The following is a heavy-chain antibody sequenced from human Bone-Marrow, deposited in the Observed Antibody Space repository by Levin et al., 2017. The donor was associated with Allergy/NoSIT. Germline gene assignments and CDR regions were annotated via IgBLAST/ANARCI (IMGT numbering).Heavy chain of an antibody. CDR2: SGST. Sequence: PSETLSLTCSVSSGSISSCYWNWLRQPPEKGLEYSGSTHFNPSLMSRVTLSADTSKKQFSLDLKSATAADTPLYYCAKKNVSLYRIGYFVLGYVWRGQGTPVTVSS. D-gene: IGHD3-22*01. CDR3: AKKNVSLYRIGYFVLGYVW. J-gene: IGHJ4*02. V-gene: IGHV4-59*01. CDR1: SGSISSCY.